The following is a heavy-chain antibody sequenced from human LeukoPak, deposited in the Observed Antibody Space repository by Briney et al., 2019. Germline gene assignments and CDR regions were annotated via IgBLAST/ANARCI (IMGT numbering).Heavy chain of an antibody. D-gene: IGHD3-22*01. CDR1: GGSISSYY. Sequence: KPSETLSLTCTVSGGSISSYYWSWIRQPPGKGLEWIGYIYYSGSTNYNPSLKSRVTISVDTSKNQLSLKLSSVTAADTAVYYCARWLPTDSSGYYWVDAFDIWGQGTMVTVSS. CDR2: IYYSGST. V-gene: IGHV4-59*01. J-gene: IGHJ3*02. CDR3: ARWLPTDSSGYYWVDAFDI.